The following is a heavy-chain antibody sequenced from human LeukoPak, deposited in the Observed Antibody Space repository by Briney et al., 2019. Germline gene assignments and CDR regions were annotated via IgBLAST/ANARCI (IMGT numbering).Heavy chain of an antibody. V-gene: IGHV1-69*06. CDR2: IIPIFGTA. CDR3: ARDSPWYCRGGSCYSY. Sequence: SVKVSCKASGGTFSSYAISWVRQAPGQGLEWMGGIIPIFGTANYAQKFQGRVTITADKSTSTAYMELSSLRSEDTAVYYCARDSPWYCRGGSCYSYWGQGTLVTVSS. J-gene: IGHJ4*02. CDR1: GGTFSSYA. D-gene: IGHD2-15*01.